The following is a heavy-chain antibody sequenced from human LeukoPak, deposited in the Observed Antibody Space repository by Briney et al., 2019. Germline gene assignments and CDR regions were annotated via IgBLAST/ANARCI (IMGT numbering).Heavy chain of an antibody. CDR3: ASLAAAAGTGAFDI. D-gene: IGHD6-13*01. J-gene: IGHJ3*02. CDR2: IYYSGST. CDR1: GGSISSSSYY. Sequence: SETLSLTCTVSGGSISSSSYYWGWIRQPPGKGLEWIGSIYYSGSTYYNPSLKSRVTISVDTSKNQFSLKLSSVTAADTAVYYCASLAAAAGTGAFDIWGQGTMVTVPS. V-gene: IGHV4-39*01.